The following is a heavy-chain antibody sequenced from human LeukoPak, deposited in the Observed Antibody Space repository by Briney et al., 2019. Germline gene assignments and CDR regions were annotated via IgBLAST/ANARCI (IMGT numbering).Heavy chain of an antibody. CDR2: IYHSGST. Sequence: PSETLSLTCTVSGGSISSGGYYWSWIRQPPGKGLEWIGYIYHSGSTYYNPSLKSRVTISVDRSKNQFSLKLSSVTAADTAVYYCATPGLYYDFWSGIRDYHYYYMDVWGKGTTVTVSS. CDR3: ATPGLYYDFWSGIRDYHYYYMDV. V-gene: IGHV4-30-2*01. D-gene: IGHD3-3*01. CDR1: GGSISSGGYY. J-gene: IGHJ6*03.